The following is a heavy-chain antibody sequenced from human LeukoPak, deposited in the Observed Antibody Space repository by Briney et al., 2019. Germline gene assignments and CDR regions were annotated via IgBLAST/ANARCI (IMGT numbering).Heavy chain of an antibody. CDR3: TRLGYHLLYAYYYYYMDV. CDR2: INHSGVT. D-gene: IGHD2-2*02. V-gene: IGHV4-34*01. CDR1: GETFSDYS. Sequence: SETLSPTCAVYGETFSDYSWAWIRQPPGKGLEWIGEINHSGVTNYNPSLKSRVLISVATSKSQFSLKLNSLTAADTAVYYCTRLGYHLLYAYYYYYMDVWGKGNTVTVSS. J-gene: IGHJ6*03.